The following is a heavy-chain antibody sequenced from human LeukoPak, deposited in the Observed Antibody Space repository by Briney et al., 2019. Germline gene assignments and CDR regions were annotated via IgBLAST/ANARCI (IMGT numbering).Heavy chain of an antibody. CDR2: INPNSGDT. D-gene: IGHD3-3*01. CDR1: GYTFTDYY. Sequence: RASVKVSCKTSGYTFTDYYMHWVRQAPGQGLEWVGWINPNSGDTNYAQRFQGRVTMTEDTSTDTAYMELSSLRSEDTAVYYCATPYSGIFGVVKLDAFDIWGQGTMVTVSS. V-gene: IGHV1-2*02. J-gene: IGHJ3*02. CDR3: ATPYSGIFGVVKLDAFDI.